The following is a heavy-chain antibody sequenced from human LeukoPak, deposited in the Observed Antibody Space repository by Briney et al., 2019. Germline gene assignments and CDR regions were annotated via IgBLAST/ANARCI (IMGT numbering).Heavy chain of an antibody. Sequence: ASVKVSCKASGYTFTSYGISWVRQAPGQGLEWMGWISAYNGNTNYAQKLQGRVTMTTDTSTSTAYMELRSLRSDDTAVYYCARDPPEQLEGFDPWAREPWSPSPQ. V-gene: IGHV1-18*01. CDR1: GYTFTSYG. CDR2: ISAYNGNT. D-gene: IGHD6-6*01. J-gene: IGHJ5*02. CDR3: ARDPPEQLEGFDP.